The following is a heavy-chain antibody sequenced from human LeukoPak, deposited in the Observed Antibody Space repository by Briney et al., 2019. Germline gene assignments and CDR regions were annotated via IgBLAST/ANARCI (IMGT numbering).Heavy chain of an antibody. CDR1: GFTFSSYS. Sequence: EAGGSLRLSCAASGFTFSSYSMNWVRQAPGKGLEWVSSISSSSSYIYYADSVKGRFTISRDNAKNSLYLQMNSLRAEDTAVYYCARAMAEAMKYYDFWSGYYPGFDYWGQGTLVTVSS. CDR3: ARAMAEAMKYYDFWSGYYPGFDY. V-gene: IGHV3-21*01. D-gene: IGHD3-3*01. J-gene: IGHJ4*02. CDR2: ISSSSSYI.